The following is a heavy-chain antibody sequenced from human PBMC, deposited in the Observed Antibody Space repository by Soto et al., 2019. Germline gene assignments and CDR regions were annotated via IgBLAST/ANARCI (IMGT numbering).Heavy chain of an antibody. CDR2: INPKSGGT. Sequence: AASVKVSCKASGYTFTSHYIHWVRQAPGQGLEWMGWINPKSGGTLYAQKFQGRVTMTRDTSISTAYMELSRLRSDDTAVYYCARGGTFAYDTSGYSVYWGQGTLVTVSS. D-gene: IGHD3-22*01. J-gene: IGHJ4*02. CDR3: ARGGTFAYDTSGYSVY. V-gene: IGHV1-2*02. CDR1: GYTFTSHY.